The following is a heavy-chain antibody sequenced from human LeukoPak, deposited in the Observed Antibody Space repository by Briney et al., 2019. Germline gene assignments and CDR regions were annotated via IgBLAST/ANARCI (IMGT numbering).Heavy chain of an antibody. V-gene: IGHV3-23*01. CDR1: GFTFSSYA. J-gene: IGHJ3*02. Sequence: PGGSLRLSCAASGFTFSSYAMSWVRQAPGKGLEWVSAISGSGSSTYYTDSVKGRFTITRDNSRNTLYLQMNSLRVEDTAVYYCAKDKEDAFDIWGQGTMVIVSS. CDR2: ISGSGSST. CDR3: AKDKEDAFDI.